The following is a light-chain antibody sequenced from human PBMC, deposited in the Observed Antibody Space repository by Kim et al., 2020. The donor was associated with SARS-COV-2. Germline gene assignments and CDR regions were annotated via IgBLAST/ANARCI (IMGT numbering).Light chain of an antibody. Sequence: VSTGERAALSRRASQSVSSHLAWYQQNPGQAPRLLIYDASTRATGLPARFSGSGSGTEFTLTISSLQSEDFAVYYCQQYYGWPLTFGGGTKVDIK. CDR3: QQYYGWPLT. V-gene: IGKV3-15*01. J-gene: IGKJ4*01. CDR2: DAS. CDR1: QSVSSH.